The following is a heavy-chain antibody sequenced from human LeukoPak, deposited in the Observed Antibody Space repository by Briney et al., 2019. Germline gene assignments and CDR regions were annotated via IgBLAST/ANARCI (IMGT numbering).Heavy chain of an antibody. J-gene: IGHJ6*02. D-gene: IGHD3-10*01. CDR1: GFTFSSYE. Sequence: GGSLRLSCAASGFTFSSYEMNWVCQAPGKGLEWVSYISSSGSTIYYADSVKGRFTISRDTAKNSLYLQVDSLRAEDTAVYYCAREITVVRGLMGYYHGMVVWGQGTTVTVSS. CDR2: ISSSGSTI. CDR3: AREITVVRGLMGYYHGMVV. V-gene: IGHV3-48*03.